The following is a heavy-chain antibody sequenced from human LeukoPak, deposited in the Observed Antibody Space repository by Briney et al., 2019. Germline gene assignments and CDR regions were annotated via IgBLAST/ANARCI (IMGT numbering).Heavy chain of an antibody. CDR3: ARGIGRTIAAFDY. V-gene: IGHV3-53*01. D-gene: IGHD6-13*01. Sequence: PGGSLRLSCAASGFTVSSNYMSWVRQAPGKGLEWVSVIYSGGSTHYADSVKGRFTISRDNSKNTLYLQMNSLRAEDTAVYYCARGIGRTIAAFDYWGQGTLVTVSS. CDR2: IYSGGST. J-gene: IGHJ4*02. CDR1: GFTVSSNY.